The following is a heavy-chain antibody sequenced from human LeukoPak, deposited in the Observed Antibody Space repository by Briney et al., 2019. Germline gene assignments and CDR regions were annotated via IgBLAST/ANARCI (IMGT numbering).Heavy chain of an antibody. J-gene: IGHJ6*02. D-gene: IGHD5-18*01. V-gene: IGHV3-30*04. CDR2: ISYDGSNK. CDR3: ARDRGYGLTYYYYGMDV. CDR1: GFTFSSYA. Sequence: GGSLRLSCAASGFTFSSYAMHWVRQAPGKGLEWVAVISYDGSNKYYADSVKGRFTISRDNSKNTLYLQMNSLRAEDTAVYYCARDRGYGLTYYYYGMDVWGQGTTVTVSS.